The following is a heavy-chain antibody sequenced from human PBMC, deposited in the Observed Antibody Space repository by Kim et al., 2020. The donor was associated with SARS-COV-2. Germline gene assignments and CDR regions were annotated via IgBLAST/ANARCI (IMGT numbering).Heavy chain of an antibody. CDR2: T. D-gene: IGHD3-3*01. J-gene: IGHJ4*02. V-gene: IGHV3-49*02. CDR3: ATQVRSLYFFDY. Sequence: TDYAASVQGRFTISRDDSKSVAYLQMNSLKTEDTAVYYCATQVRSLYFFDYWGQGTLVTVSS.